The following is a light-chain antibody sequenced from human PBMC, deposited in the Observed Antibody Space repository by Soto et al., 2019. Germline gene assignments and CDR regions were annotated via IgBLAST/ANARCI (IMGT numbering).Light chain of an antibody. J-gene: IGKJ2*01. CDR3: QQYNSLSHT. Sequence: DLQMTQSPSTLSASVGDTVTITCRASQSISNWLAWYQQKPGKAPKVLIYKASNLESGVPSRFSGSGSGTEFTLTISSLQPDDFATYYCQQYNSLSHTFGQGTKLEIK. V-gene: IGKV1-5*03. CDR1: QSISNW. CDR2: KAS.